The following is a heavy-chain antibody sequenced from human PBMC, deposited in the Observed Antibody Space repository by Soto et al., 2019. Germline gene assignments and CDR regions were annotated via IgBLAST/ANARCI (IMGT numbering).Heavy chain of an antibody. CDR1: GFTFSSYS. D-gene: IGHD5-12*01. CDR3: ASASYSGYDADAFDI. J-gene: IGHJ3*02. V-gene: IGHV3-21*01. Sequence: PGGSLRLSCAASGFTFSSYSMNWVRQAPGKGLKWVSSISSSSSYIYYADSVKGRFTISRDNAKNSLYLQMNSLRAEDTAVYYCASASYSGYDADAFDIWGQGTMVTVSS. CDR2: ISSSSSYI.